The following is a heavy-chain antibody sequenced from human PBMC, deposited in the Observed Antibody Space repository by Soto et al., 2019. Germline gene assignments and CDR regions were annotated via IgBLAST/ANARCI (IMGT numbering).Heavy chain of an antibody. D-gene: IGHD6-19*01. CDR3: ASGIAVAGTREWGLGFDY. CDR2: ISGSGGST. J-gene: IGHJ4*02. Sequence: PGGSLRLSCAASGFTFSSYAMSWVRQAPGKGLEWVSAISGSGGSTYYADSVKGRFTISRDNSKNTLYLQMNSLRAEDTAVYYFASGIAVAGTREWGLGFDYWGQGTLVTVSS. V-gene: IGHV3-23*01. CDR1: GFTFSSYA.